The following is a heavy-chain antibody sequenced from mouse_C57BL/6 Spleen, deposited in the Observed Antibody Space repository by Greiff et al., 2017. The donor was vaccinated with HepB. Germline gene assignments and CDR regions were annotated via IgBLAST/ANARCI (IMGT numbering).Heavy chain of an antibody. J-gene: IGHJ3*01. Sequence: EVQLQQSGAELVRPGASVKLSCTASGFNIKDDYMHWVKQRPEQGLEWIGWIDPENGDTQFASKFQGKATITADTSSNTAYLQLNSMTSEDTAVYYCTASGYYGSRATWFAYWGQGNLVAVSA. V-gene: IGHV14-4*01. D-gene: IGHD1-1*01. CDR2: IDPENGDT. CDR1: GFNIKDDY. CDR3: TASGYYGSRATWFAY.